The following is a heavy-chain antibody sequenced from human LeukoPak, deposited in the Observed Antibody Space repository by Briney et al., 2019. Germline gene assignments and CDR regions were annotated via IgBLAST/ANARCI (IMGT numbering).Heavy chain of an antibody. Sequence: PSETLSLTCTVSGGSISSYYWSWIRQPPGKGLEWIGYIYYSGSTNYNPSLKSRVTISVDTSKNQFSLKLSSVTAADTAVYYCARWSSSQRTNWFDPWGQGTLVTVSP. V-gene: IGHV4-59*01. CDR2: IYYSGST. CDR1: GGSISSYY. J-gene: IGHJ5*02. CDR3: ARWSSSQRTNWFDP. D-gene: IGHD6-6*01.